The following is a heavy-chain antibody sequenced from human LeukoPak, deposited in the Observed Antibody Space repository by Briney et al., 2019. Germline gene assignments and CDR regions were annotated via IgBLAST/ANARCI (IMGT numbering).Heavy chain of an antibody. CDR1: GFTFSNDW. Sequence: PGGSLRLSCAASGFTFSNDWMHWVRQAAGKGLVWVSRINTDGSTTTYADSVKGRLTISRDNAKNTLYLQMNSLRVEDTAVYYCARGRGGSYHYWGQGTLVTVSS. V-gene: IGHV3-74*01. J-gene: IGHJ4*02. D-gene: IGHD1-26*01. CDR3: ARGRGGSYHY. CDR2: INTDGSTT.